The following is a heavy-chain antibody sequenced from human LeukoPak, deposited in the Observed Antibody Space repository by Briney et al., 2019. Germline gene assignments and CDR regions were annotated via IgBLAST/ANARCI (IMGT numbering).Heavy chain of an antibody. D-gene: IGHD5-18*01. CDR3: ARDFQRYSYGPFDY. CDR1: GFIFSNSG. J-gene: IGHJ4*02. V-gene: IGHV3-33*01. CDR2: VWFDGSKR. Sequence: PGGSLRLSCTVSGFIFSNSGMHWVRRAPGKGLEWVAVVWFDGSKRYYADSVKGRFTISRDNSKNTLHLQMDSLRVEDTAVYFCARDFQRYSYGPFDYWGQGTLVTVSS.